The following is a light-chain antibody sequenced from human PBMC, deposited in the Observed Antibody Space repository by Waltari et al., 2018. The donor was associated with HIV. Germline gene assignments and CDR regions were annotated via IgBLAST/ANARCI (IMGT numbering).Light chain of an antibody. CDR3: HQYNKWPRGT. CDR1: QSVGSY. J-gene: IGKJ4*01. V-gene: IGKV3-15*01. CDR2: GAS. Sequence: VMTQSPATVSVPPGGRATISCRASQSVGSYLAWYQQKPGQAPRLLIYGASTRATGIPTRFSGSGSGTEFTLTISSLKSEDFAVYYCHQYNKWPRGTFGGGTKVEV.